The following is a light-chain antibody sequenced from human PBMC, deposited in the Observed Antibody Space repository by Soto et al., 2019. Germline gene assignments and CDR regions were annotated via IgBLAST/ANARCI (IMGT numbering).Light chain of an antibody. CDR3: EQCKGSPLT. Sequence: EIVVTQSPGTLSFSPGERATLSSRASQSVTSTYLAWYQQKPGEAHRLLSYDASTRAPCVPDRFSGSGSGTDFNFSISRMEPEDLAVYFCEQCKGSPLTFGQGTQV. J-gene: IGKJ1*01. V-gene: IGKV3-20*01. CDR2: DAS. CDR1: QSVTSTY.